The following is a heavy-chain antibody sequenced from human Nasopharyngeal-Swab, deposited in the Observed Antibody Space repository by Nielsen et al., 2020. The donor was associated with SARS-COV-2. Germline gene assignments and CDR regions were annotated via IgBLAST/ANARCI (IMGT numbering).Heavy chain of an antibody. D-gene: IGHD3-3*01. J-gene: IGHJ4*02. Sequence: RGSLRLSCAASGFTFSSYAMHWVSQAPGKGLEWVAVISYDGSNKYYADSKKGRFTISSDNSKNTLYLQMNSLRAEDTAVYYCATPSPQGYDFWSCYGSWGQGTLVTVSS. CDR2: ISYDGSNK. V-gene: IGHV3-30-3*01. CDR1: GFTFSSYA. CDR3: ATPSPQGYDFWSCYGS.